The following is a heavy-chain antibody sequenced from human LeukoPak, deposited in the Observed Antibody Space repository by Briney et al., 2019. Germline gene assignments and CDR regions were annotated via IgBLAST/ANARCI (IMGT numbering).Heavy chain of an antibody. CDR2: IYYSGST. J-gene: IGHJ2*01. Sequence: SETLSLTCTVSGGSISSSSYYWGWIRQPPGKGLEWIGSIYYSGSTYYNPSLKSRVTISVDTSKNQFSLKLSSVTAADTAVYYCARDVNWYFDLWGRGTLVTVSS. CDR1: GGSISSSSYY. V-gene: IGHV4-39*07. CDR3: ARDVNWYFDL.